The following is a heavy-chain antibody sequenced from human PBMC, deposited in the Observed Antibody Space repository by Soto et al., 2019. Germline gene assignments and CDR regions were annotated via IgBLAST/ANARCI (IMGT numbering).Heavy chain of an antibody. D-gene: IGHD6-6*01. CDR1: GGSFTDYY. J-gene: IGHJ6*02. CDR2: IYYSGST. V-gene: IGHV4-59*01. CDR3: ASALGYSSSPIDPYYYGMDV. Sequence: PSETLSLTCAVYGGSFTDYYWSWIRQPPGKGLEWIGYIYYSGSTNYNPSLKSRVTISVDTSKNQFSLKLSSVTAADTAVYYCASALGYSSSPIDPYYYGMDVWGQGTTVTVSS.